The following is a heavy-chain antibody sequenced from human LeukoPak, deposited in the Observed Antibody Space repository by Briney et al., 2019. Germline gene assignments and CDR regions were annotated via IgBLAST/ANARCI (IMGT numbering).Heavy chain of an antibody. CDR2: ISYDGGNK. D-gene: IGHD3-3*01. CDR1: GFTFSSYA. Sequence: GGSLRLSCAASGFTFSSYAMHWVRQAPGKGLEWVAVISYDGGNKYYADSVKGRFTISRDNSKNTLYLQMNSLRAEDTAVYDCARGVAGYDFWSGYHYYFDYWGQGTLVTVSS. CDR3: ARGVAGYDFWSGYHYYFDY. J-gene: IGHJ4*02. V-gene: IGHV3-30-3*01.